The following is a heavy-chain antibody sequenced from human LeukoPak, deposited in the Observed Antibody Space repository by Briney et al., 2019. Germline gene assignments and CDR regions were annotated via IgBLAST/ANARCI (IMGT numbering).Heavy chain of an antibody. CDR3: ARVFKYYDILTGQGYFDS. V-gene: IGHV3-11*01. Sequence: PGGSLRLSCAASGFTFSGYYMSWIRQAPGKGLEWVSYISSSGSTIYYADSVKGRFTISRDNAKNSLYLQMNSLRAEDTAVYYCARVFKYYDILTGQGYFDSWGQGTLLTVSS. CDR2: ISSSGSTI. D-gene: IGHD3-9*01. J-gene: IGHJ4*02. CDR1: GFTFSGYY.